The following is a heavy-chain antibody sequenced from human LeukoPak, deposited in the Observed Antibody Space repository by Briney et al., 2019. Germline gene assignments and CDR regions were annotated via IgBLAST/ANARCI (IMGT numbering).Heavy chain of an antibody. CDR2: IRYDGSNK. D-gene: IGHD6-13*01. CDR3: AKSPPTRYSSSWYFDY. J-gene: IGHJ4*02. CDR1: GFIFSSYG. V-gene: IGHV3-30*02. Sequence: GGSLRLSCAASGFIFSSYGMHWVRQAPGKGLEWVAFIRYDGSNKYYADSVKGRFTISRDNSKNTLYLQMNSLRAEDTAVYYCAKSPPTRYSSSWYFDYWGQGTLVTVSS.